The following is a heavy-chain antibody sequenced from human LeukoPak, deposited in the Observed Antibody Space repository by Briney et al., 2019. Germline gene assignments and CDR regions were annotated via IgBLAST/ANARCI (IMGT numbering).Heavy chain of an antibody. J-gene: IGHJ4*02. V-gene: IGHV1-2*02. D-gene: IGHD3-22*01. CDR3: AIYSYNYDSSGYYYV. Sequence: GASVKVSCKASGYTFTGYYMHWVRQAPGQGLEWMGWLNPNSGGTNYAQKFQGRVTMTRDTSISTAYMELSRLRSDDTAVYYCAIYSYNYDSSGYYYVWGQGTLVTVSS. CDR1: GYTFTGYY. CDR2: LNPNSGGT.